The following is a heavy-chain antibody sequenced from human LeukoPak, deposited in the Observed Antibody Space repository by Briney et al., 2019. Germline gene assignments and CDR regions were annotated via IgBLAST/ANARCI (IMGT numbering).Heavy chain of an antibody. CDR3: ARGPLRSGYYRPNWFDP. D-gene: IGHD3-3*01. V-gene: IGHV4-34*01. CDR1: GGSFSGYY. J-gene: IGHJ5*02. CDR2: INHSGST. Sequence: SETLSLTCAVYGGSFSGYYRSWIRQAPGKGLEWIGEINHSGSTKFNPSLKTRVTISVDTSKSQFSLKLSSVTAADTAVYYCARGPLRSGYYRPNWFDPWGQGTLVTVSS.